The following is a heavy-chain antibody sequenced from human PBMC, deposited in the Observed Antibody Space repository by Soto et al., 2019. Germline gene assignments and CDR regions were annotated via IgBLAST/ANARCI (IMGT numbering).Heavy chain of an antibody. J-gene: IGHJ4*02. CDR1: GYTFTSYG. CDR3: ARDHPPDYDFWSGYPDY. V-gene: IGHV1-18*01. CDR2: ISAYNGNT. D-gene: IGHD3-3*01. Sequence: QVQLVQSGAEVKKPGASVKVSCKASGYTFTSYGISWVRQAPGQGLEWMGWISAYNGNTNYAQKLQGRVTMTTDTSTSTAYMELMSLRSDDTAVYYCARDHPPDYDFWSGYPDYWGQGTLVTVSS.